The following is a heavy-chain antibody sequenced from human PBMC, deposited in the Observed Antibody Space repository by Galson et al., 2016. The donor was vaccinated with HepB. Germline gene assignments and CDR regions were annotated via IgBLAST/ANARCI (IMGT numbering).Heavy chain of an antibody. J-gene: IGHJ5*02. V-gene: IGHV1-18*01. CDR1: GYTFTTYG. CDR3: ASDPCIAPTGTSSWFDP. D-gene: IGHD6-13*01. Sequence: SVKVSCKASGYTFTTYGISWVRQAPGQGLERMGWISAYNGDTNYAQKRQGRVTMTTDTSTSTAYMELRSLRPDDTAVYYCASDPCIAPTGTSSWFDPWGQGTLVTVSS. CDR2: ISAYNGDT.